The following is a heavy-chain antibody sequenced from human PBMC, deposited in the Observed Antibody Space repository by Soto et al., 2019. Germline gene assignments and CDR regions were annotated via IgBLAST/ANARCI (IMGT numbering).Heavy chain of an antibody. J-gene: IGHJ4*02. CDR2: VYPRDSDT. CDR1: GYIFIDYW. CDR3: ARPPLPGYSIHFNS. Sequence: GESLKISCKASGYIFIDYWIGWVRQMPGKGLEWMGIVYPRDSDTRYSPSFQGQVTISADRSTGTAFLQWRSLKASDTALYYCARPPLPGYSIHFNSWGQGTLVHRLL. D-gene: IGHD2-15*01. V-gene: IGHV5-51*01.